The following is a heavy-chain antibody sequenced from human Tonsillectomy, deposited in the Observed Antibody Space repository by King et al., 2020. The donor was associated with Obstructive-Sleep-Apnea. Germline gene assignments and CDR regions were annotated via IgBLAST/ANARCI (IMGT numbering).Heavy chain of an antibody. CDR1: GFTFSKAW. CDR2: IKIRTDGGTT. D-gene: IGHD3-22*01. CDR3: TTVGGYYVGY. Sequence: VQLVESGGGLVKPGGSLRLSCAASGFTFSKAWMSWVRQAPGKGLEWVGHIKIRTDGGTTDYAAPIKGRFTISRDDSKNTLYLQMNSLKTEDPAVYYCTTVGGYYVGYWGQGTLVTVSS. J-gene: IGHJ4*02. V-gene: IGHV3-15*01.